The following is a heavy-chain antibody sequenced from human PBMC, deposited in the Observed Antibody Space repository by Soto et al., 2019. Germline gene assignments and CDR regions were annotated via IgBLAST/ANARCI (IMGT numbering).Heavy chain of an antibody. CDR2: ISYDGRNK. D-gene: IGHD6-19*01. Sequence: GGSLRLSCAASGFTFSSYGMHWDRQAPGKGMGWVAVISYDGRNKYYADAVKGRVTISRDNSKNTLYLQMSSLRAEDTAVYYCVKDGSSGWPYFYDMDVWGQGTTVTVSS. J-gene: IGHJ6*02. V-gene: IGHV3-30*18. CDR1: GFTFSSYG. CDR3: VKDGSSGWPYFYDMDV.